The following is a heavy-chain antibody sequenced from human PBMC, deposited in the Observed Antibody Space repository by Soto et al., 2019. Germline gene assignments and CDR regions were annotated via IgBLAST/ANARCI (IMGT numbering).Heavy chain of an antibody. CDR1: GFTFSSYA. CDR3: ARDVPWDSGSPTEIDY. J-gene: IGHJ4*02. Sequence: QVQLVESGGGVVQPGRSLRLSCAASGFTFSSYAMHWVRQAPGKGLEWVAVISYDGSNKYYAYSVKGRFTISRDNSKNTLYLQMNSLRAEDTAVYYCARDVPWDSGSPTEIDYWGQGTLVTVSS. CDR2: ISYDGSNK. V-gene: IGHV3-30-3*01. D-gene: IGHD1-26*01.